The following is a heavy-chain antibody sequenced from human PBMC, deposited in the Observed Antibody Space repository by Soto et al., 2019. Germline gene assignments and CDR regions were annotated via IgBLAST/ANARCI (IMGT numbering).Heavy chain of an antibody. CDR3: ARDIGSHYLPIDY. CDR2: ISPNNGET. J-gene: IGHJ4*02. V-gene: IGHV1-18*01. D-gene: IGHD3-10*01. CDR1: GDTFTAYT. Sequence: ASVKVSCKGSGDTFTAYTIIWVRQAPGQGLEWMGWISPNNGETGSAQSLQGRLTMTTDTSTATDYMELRGLTSDATAVYYCARDIGSHYLPIDYWGQGTLVTVPQ.